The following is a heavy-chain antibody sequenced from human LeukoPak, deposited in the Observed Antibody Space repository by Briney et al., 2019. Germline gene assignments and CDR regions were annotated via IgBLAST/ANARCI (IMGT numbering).Heavy chain of an antibody. CDR3: ARRYFDWLEPFDY. CDR1: GGSFSGYY. D-gene: IGHD3-9*01. J-gene: IGHJ4*02. CDR2: INHSGST. Sequence: SETLSLTCAVYGGSFSGYYWSWIRQPPGKGLEWIGEINHSGSTNYNPSLKSRVTISVDTSKNQFSLTLSSVTAADTAVYYCARRYFDWLEPFDYWGQGTLVTVSS. V-gene: IGHV4-34*01.